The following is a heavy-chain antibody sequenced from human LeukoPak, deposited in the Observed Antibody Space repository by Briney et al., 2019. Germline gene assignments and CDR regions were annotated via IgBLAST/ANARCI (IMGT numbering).Heavy chain of an antibody. CDR1: GFTFSSYA. J-gene: IGHJ4*02. CDR3: AKAFGGDYYDSSGYHPSDY. CDR2: ISGSGGST. Sequence: GASLRLSCAASGFTFSSYAMSWVRQAPGKGLEWVSAISGSGGSTYYADSVKGRFTISRDNSKNTLYLQMNSLRAEDTAVYYCAKAFGGDYYDSSGYHPSDYWGQGTLVTVSP. V-gene: IGHV3-23*01. D-gene: IGHD3-22*01.